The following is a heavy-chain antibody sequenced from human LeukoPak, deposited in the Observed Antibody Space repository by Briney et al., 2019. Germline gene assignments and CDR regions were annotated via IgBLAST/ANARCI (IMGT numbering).Heavy chain of an antibody. Sequence: PSETLSLTCTVSGGSISSYYWSWIRQPAGKGLEWIGRIYTSGSTNYNPSLRSRLTMSVDTSKNQFSLKLSSVTAADTAVYYCARHPSLRYFDWFLEEHAFDIWGQGTMVTVSS. CDR2: IYTSGST. D-gene: IGHD3-9*01. CDR1: GGSISSYY. J-gene: IGHJ3*02. CDR3: ARHPSLRYFDWFLEEHAFDI. V-gene: IGHV4-4*07.